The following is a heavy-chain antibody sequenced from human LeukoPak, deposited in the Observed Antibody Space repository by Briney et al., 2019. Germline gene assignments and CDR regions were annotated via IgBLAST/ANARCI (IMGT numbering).Heavy chain of an antibody. CDR2: ISGSGGST. CDR3: AKGDCSSATCYSRFMD. CDR1: GFTFSSNA. Sequence: PGGSLRLSCAASGFTFSSNAMSWVRQAPGKGLEWLSAISGSGGSTYYADSVKGRFTISRDNSKNTLYLQMNSLRAEDTALFYCAKGDCSSATCYSRFMDWGQGTLVTVSS. V-gene: IGHV3-23*01. J-gene: IGHJ4*02. D-gene: IGHD2-2*02.